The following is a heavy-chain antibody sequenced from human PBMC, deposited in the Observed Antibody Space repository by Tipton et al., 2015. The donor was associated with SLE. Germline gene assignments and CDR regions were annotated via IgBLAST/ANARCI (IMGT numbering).Heavy chain of an antibody. CDR1: GFTFGDYA. CDR2: IRSKAYGGTT. D-gene: IGHD2-2*01. CDR3: TSSSTSWGVGVDY. Sequence: SLRLSCTASGFTFGDYAMSWFRQAPGKGLEWVGFIRSKAYGGTTEYAASVKGRLTISRDDSKSIAYLQMNSLKTEDTAVYYCTSSSTSWGVGVDYWGQGTLVTVSS. J-gene: IGHJ4*02. V-gene: IGHV3-49*03.